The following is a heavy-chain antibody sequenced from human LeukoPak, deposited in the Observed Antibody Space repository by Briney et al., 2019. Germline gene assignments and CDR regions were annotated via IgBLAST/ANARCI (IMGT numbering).Heavy chain of an antibody. CDR2: IYYSGST. D-gene: IGHD6-13*01. CDR3: ARQSGYSSFGLDY. J-gene: IGHJ4*02. Sequence: SETLSLTCTVSGGSISSYYWSWIRQPPGKGLEWIGSIYYSGSTYYNPSLKSRVTISVDTSKNQFSLKLSSVTAADTAVYYCARQSGYSSFGLDYWGQGTLVTVSS. CDR1: GGSISSYY. V-gene: IGHV4-39*01.